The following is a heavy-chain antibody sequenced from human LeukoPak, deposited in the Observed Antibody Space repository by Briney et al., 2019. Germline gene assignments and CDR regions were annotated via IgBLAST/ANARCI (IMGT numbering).Heavy chain of an antibody. V-gene: IGHV3-30-3*01. CDR1: GXTFSSYA. CDR3: ARDLSSGSYGDYFDY. Sequence: LRLSXAXSGXTFSSYAMHWVRQAPGKGLEWVVVISYDGSNKYYADSVKGRFTISRDNSKNTLYLQMNSLRAEDTAVYYCARDLSSGSYGDYFDYWGQGTLVTVSS. D-gene: IGHD1-26*01. J-gene: IGHJ4*02. CDR2: ISYDGSNK.